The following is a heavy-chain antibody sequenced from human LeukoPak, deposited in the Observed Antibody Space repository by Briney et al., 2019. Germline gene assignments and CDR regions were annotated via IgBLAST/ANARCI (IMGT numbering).Heavy chain of an antibody. V-gene: IGHV4-59*01. CDR2: IYYSGST. D-gene: IGHD5-18*01. CDR3: ARGSEIWSDTAMAYLFFFDY. J-gene: IGHJ4*02. CDR1: GGSISSYY. Sequence: PSETLSLTCTVSGGSISSYYWSWIRQPPGKGLEWIGYIYYSGSTNYNPSLKSRVTISVDTSKNQFSLKLSSVTAADTAVYYCARGSEIWSDTAMAYLFFFDYWGQGTLVTVSS.